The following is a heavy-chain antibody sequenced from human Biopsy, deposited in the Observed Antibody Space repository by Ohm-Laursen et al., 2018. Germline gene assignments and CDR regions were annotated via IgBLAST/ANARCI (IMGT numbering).Heavy chain of an antibody. CDR2: ISAYNGNT. CDR3: ARCSTPYYDFWSGYQPTYYFDY. CDR1: GYTFTGYH. Sequence: ASVKVSCKVSGYTFTGYHVHWVRQAPGQGLEWMGWISAYNGNTNYAQKLQGRVTMTTDTSTSTAYMELRSLRSDDTAVYYCARCSTPYYDFWSGYQPTYYFDYWGQGTLVTVSS. D-gene: IGHD3-3*01. V-gene: IGHV1-18*04. J-gene: IGHJ4*02.